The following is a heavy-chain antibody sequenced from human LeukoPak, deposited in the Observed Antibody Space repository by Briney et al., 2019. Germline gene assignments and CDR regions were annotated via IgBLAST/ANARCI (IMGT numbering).Heavy chain of an antibody. J-gene: IGHJ4*02. CDR3: ARIHRYCSGGACYVLDN. Sequence: PSETLSLTCVVSGGSVSGHYWGWIRQPPGRGLEWIGYVYYSGSTNYNPSFKSRITISVDTSRNQFSLQLSSVTAADTAVYYCARIHRYCSGGACYVLDNWGQGTLVAVSS. CDR1: GGSVSGHY. CDR2: VYYSGST. V-gene: IGHV4-59*02. D-gene: IGHD2-15*01.